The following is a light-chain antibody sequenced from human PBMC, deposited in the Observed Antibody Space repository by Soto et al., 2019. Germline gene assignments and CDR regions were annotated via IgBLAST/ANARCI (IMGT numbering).Light chain of an antibody. CDR3: QQSYNTPLT. V-gene: IGKV1-39*01. CDR2: DAS. J-gene: IGKJ4*01. CDR1: QNIGTY. Sequence: DIQMTQSPSSLSASVGDRVTVSCRASQNIGTYVNWYQQKSGQAPKVLISDASSLQSGVPSRFSGSGSGTDFTLTISSLQPEDYATYYCQQSYNTPLTFGGGTKVEI.